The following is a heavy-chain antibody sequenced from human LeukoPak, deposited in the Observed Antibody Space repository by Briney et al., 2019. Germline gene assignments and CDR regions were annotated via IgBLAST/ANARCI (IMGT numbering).Heavy chain of an antibody. D-gene: IGHD6-19*01. CDR2: IYSGGST. CDR1: GFTFSSYA. V-gene: IGHV3-53*01. CDR3: ARSSYSSGWYDY. Sequence: GGSLRLSCAASGFTFSSYAMIWVRQAPGKGLEWVSVIYSGGSTYYADSVKGRFTISRDNSKNTLYLQMNSLRAEDTAVYYCARSSYSSGWYDYWGQGTLVTVSS. J-gene: IGHJ4*02.